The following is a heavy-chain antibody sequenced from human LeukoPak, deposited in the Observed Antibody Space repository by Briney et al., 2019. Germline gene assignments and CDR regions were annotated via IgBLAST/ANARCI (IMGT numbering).Heavy chain of an antibody. Sequence: PSETLSLTCAVYGGSFSGYYWSWIRQPPGKGLEWIGVINHSRSTNYNPSLKSRVTISVDTSKNQVSLKLSSVTAADTAVYYCARGRKGTNRVAVAGSKFDYWGQGTLVTVSS. D-gene: IGHD6-19*01. V-gene: IGHV4-34*01. CDR2: INHSRST. J-gene: IGHJ4*02. CDR1: GGSFSGYY. CDR3: ARGRKGTNRVAVAGSKFDY.